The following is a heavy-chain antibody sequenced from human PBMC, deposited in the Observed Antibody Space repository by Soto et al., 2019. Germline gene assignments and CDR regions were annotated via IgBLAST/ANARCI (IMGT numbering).Heavy chain of an antibody. D-gene: IGHD6-13*01. J-gene: IGHJ4*02. CDR3: ARDTYSSSWFYPYFDY. CDR1: GFTFSDYY. V-gene: IGHV3-11*06. Sequence: PGGSLRLSCAASGFTFSDYYMSWIRQAPGKGLEWVSYISSSSSYTNYADSVKGRFTISRDNAKNSLYLQMNSLRAEDTAVYYCARDTYSSSWFYPYFDYWGQGTLVTVSS. CDR2: ISSSSSYT.